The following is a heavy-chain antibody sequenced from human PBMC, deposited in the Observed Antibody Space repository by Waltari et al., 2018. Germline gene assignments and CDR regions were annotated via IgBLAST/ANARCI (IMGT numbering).Heavy chain of an antibody. CDR3: ARAGLGSPLQWLQLLDS. CDR1: GFSITYNY. CDR2: IYAGNDGT. J-gene: IGHJ4*02. Sequence: EVQLVESVGGLIQPGGSLRLSVAASGFSITYNYMLWARQAPGKGLEWVSVIYAGNDGTFYAESVKGRFTVSRDNSKNTVYLDLNSLTVEDTAVYYCARAGLGSPLQWLQLLDSWGRGTLVTVSS. D-gene: IGHD5-12*01. V-gene: IGHV3-53*01.